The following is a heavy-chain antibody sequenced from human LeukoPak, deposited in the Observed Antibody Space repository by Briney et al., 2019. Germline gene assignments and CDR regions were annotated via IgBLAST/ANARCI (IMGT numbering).Heavy chain of an antibody. V-gene: IGHV3-23*01. CDR3: AKDYLGYYDILTGSYYYYGMAV. Sequence: GGSLRLSCAASGFTFSSYAMSWVRQAPGKGLEWVSAMSGSGGSTYYADSVKGRFTISRDNSKNTLYLQMNSLRAEDTAVYYCAKDYLGYYDILTGSYYYYGMAVWGQGTTVTVSS. CDR2: MSGSGGST. CDR1: GFTFSSYA. D-gene: IGHD3-9*01. J-gene: IGHJ6*02.